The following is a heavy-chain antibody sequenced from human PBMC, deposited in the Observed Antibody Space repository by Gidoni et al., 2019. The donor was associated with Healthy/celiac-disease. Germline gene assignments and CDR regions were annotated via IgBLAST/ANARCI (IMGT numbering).Heavy chain of an antibody. CDR1: GGSISSSSYY. Sequence: QLQLQESGPGLVKPSATLSLTCTVSGGSISSSSYYWGWIRQPPGKGLEWIGSIYYSGSTYYNPSLKSRVTISVDTSKNQFSLKLSSVTAADTAVYYCARQGSYSVAVAGPLGYWGQGTLVTVSS. CDR3: ARQGSYSVAVAGPLGY. V-gene: IGHV4-39*01. D-gene: IGHD6-19*01. CDR2: IYYSGST. J-gene: IGHJ4*02.